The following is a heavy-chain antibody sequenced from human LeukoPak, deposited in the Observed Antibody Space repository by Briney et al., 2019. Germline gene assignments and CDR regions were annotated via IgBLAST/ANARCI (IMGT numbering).Heavy chain of an antibody. V-gene: IGHV3-21*01. J-gene: IGHJ3*02. CDR3: XXXXXYWXXIKAFDI. CDR1: GFTFSSYS. Sequence: GGSLRLSCAASGFTFSSYSMNWVRQAPGKGLEWVSSISSSSSYIYYADSVKGRFTISRYNAKNSLSLQMNSLRAEDTSVYYCXXXXXYWXXIKAFDIWGQGTMVTVS. CDR2: ISSSSSYI. D-gene: IGHD2-8*02.